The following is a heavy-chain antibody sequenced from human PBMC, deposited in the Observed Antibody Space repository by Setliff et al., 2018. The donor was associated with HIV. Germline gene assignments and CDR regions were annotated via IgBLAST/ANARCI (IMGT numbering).Heavy chain of an antibody. CDR2: IRSKAYGGTT. D-gene: IGHD4-17*01. CDR1: GFTFDSYS. Sequence: GGSLRLSCATSGFTFDSYSIIWVRQAPGKGLEWVGFIRSKAYGGTTEYAASVKGRFTISRDDSKSIAYLQMNSLKTEDTAVYYCTRDTLSRCFDYWGQGTLVTVSS. J-gene: IGHJ4*02. CDR3: TRDTLSRCFDY. V-gene: IGHV3-49*04.